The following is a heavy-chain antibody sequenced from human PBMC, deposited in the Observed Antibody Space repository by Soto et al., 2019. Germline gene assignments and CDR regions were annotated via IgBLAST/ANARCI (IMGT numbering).Heavy chain of an antibody. J-gene: IGHJ4*02. CDR3: AKVVGGCRFDY. D-gene: IGHD6-19*01. Sequence: QVQLVQSGAEVKKRGASVKVSCKASVYTFISYGISWVRHDPGQALEWMGWISAYNGNTNYAQKLQGRVTMTTDTSTSTAYMKRRSLRADDTAVYYCAKVVGGCRFDYWGQGTLVTVSS. CDR1: VYTFISYG. V-gene: IGHV1-18*01. CDR2: ISAYNGNT.